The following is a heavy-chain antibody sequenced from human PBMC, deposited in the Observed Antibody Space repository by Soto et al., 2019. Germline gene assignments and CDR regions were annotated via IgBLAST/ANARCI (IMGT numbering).Heavy chain of an antibody. CDR3: AKERQDSSGYFDYYYYYGMDV. D-gene: IGHD3-22*01. V-gene: IGHV3-30*18. Sequence: GGSLRLSCAASGFTFSSYGMHWVRQAPGKGLEWVAVISYDGSNKYYADSVKGRFTISRDNSKNTLYLQMNSLRAEDTAVYYCAKERQDSSGYFDYYYYYGMDVWGQGTTVTVSS. CDR1: GFTFSSYG. J-gene: IGHJ6*02. CDR2: ISYDGSNK.